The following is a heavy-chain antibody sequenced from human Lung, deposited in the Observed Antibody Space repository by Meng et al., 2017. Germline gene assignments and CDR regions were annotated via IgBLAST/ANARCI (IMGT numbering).Heavy chain of an antibody. Sequence: QVGEFGAEVKKHGVAVKVSCKPSGYNFPDYWLHWVRRAPGQGLEWMGRIDPKSGDTHYEQRFQGRVTMTGDTSISTAYMELSGLRSDDTAMYYCARDEDISAAGKLFGDYWGQGTLVTVAS. V-gene: IGHV1-2*06. CDR3: ARDEDISAAGKLFGDY. CDR1: GYNFPDYW. J-gene: IGHJ4*02. CDR2: IDPKSGDT. D-gene: IGHD6-13*01.